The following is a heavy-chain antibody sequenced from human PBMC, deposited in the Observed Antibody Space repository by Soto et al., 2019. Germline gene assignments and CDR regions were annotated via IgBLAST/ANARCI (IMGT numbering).Heavy chain of an antibody. CDR3: ARDLGRLRGNHDAFDI. D-gene: IGHD4-17*01. J-gene: IGHJ3*02. CDR2: ISSSSSYI. V-gene: IGHV3-21*01. CDR1: GFTFISYS. Sequence: LRLSCAASGFTFISYSMNWVRQAPGKGLEWVSSISSSSSYIYYADSVKGRFTISRDNAKNSLYLQMNSLRAEDTAVYYCARDLGRLRGNHDAFDIWGQGTMVTVSS.